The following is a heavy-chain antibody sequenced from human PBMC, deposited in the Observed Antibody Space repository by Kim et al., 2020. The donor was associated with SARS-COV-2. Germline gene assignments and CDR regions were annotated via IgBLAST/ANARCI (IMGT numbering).Heavy chain of an antibody. CDR3: ARYRGKLGNDY. CDR2: T. V-gene: IGHV1-46*01. Sequence: TSYEQKFKGRGTMSRDTSTSKVYMVLSSLRSEDTALYYCARYRGKLGNDYWGQGTLVTVSS. J-gene: IGHJ4*02. D-gene: IGHD7-27*01.